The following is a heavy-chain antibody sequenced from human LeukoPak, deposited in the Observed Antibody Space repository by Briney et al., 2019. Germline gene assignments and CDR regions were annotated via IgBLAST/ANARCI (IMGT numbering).Heavy chain of an antibody. CDR2: ISSSGSTI. D-gene: IGHD2-15*01. Sequence: GGSLRLSCAASGFTFSSYAMHWVRQAPGKGLEWVSYISSSGSTIYYADSVKGRFTISRDNAKDSLYLQMNSLRAEDTAVYYCARYGCSGGSCYPDYWGQGTLVTVSS. CDR1: GFTFSSYA. CDR3: ARYGCSGGSCYPDY. J-gene: IGHJ4*02. V-gene: IGHV3-48*04.